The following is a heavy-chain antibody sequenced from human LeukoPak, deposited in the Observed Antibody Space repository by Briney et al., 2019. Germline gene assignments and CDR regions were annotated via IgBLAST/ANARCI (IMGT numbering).Heavy chain of an antibody. CDR2: IYHSGST. D-gene: IGHD4-17*01. V-gene: IGHV4-30-2*01. CDR3: ARNYYGDFDY. Sequence: SQTLSLTCAASGGSISSGGYSWSWIRQPPGKGLEWIGYIYHSGSTYYNPSLKSRVTISVDRSKNQFSLKLSSVTAADTAVYYCARNYYGDFDYWGQGTLVTVSS. CDR1: GGSISSGGYS. J-gene: IGHJ4*02.